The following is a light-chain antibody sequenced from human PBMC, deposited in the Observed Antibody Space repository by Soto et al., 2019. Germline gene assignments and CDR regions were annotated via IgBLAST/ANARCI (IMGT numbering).Light chain of an antibody. CDR1: SGDIGDYNY. CDR3: CPYTRSGTLT. J-gene: IGLJ1*01. CDR2: DVS. Sequence: QSVLTQPASVSGSPGQSITISCVGTSGDIGDYNYVSWYQQHPGKVPKVIIYDVSNRPSGVSYRFSGTKSGNTASLTVSGLQAEDEAEYYCCPYTRSGTLTFGTGTKVTVL. V-gene: IGLV2-14*01.